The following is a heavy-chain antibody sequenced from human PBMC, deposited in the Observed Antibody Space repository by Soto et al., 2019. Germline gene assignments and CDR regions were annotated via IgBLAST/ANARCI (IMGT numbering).Heavy chain of an antibody. D-gene: IGHD6-19*01. CDR1: GGSISSGDYY. J-gene: IGHJ4*02. CDR3: ARVLLGYSSGWDFDY. Sequence: QVQLQESGPGLVKPSQTLSLTCTVSGGSISSGDYYWSWIRQPPGKGLEWLGYIYYSGSTHYNPSLKRRVTISVDTSTNQFSLKLSSVTAADTAVYYCARVLLGYSSGWDFDYWGQGTLVTVSS. V-gene: IGHV4-30-4*01. CDR2: IYYSGST.